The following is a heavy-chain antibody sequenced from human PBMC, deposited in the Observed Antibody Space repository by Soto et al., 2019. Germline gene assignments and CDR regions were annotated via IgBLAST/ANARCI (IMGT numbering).Heavy chain of an antibody. V-gene: IGHV4-34*01. J-gene: IGHJ3*02. CDR1: GGSFSGYY. Sequence: QVQLQQWGAGLLKPSETLSLTCAVYGGSFSGYYWSWIRQPPGKGLEWIGEINHSGSTNYNPSLKSRVTISVDTSKNQFSLELSSVTAADTAVYYCARHPIDAFDIWGQGTMVTVSS. CDR3: ARHPIDAFDI. CDR2: INHSGST.